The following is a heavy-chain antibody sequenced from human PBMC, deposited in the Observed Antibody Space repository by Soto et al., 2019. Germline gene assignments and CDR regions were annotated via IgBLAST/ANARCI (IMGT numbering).Heavy chain of an antibody. V-gene: IGHV1-18*01. D-gene: IGHD2-2*01. Sequence: ASVKVSCKASGNTFTNFGVTWVRQAPGQGLEWMGWISAYTDDPNYAQKFQGRVTMTIDTSTSTDYLDLRSLTSDDTAVHYCARVIPGDEAWFNPWGQGTLVAVS. CDR2: ISAYTDDP. CDR1: GNTFTNFG. J-gene: IGHJ5*02. CDR3: ARVIPGDEAWFNP.